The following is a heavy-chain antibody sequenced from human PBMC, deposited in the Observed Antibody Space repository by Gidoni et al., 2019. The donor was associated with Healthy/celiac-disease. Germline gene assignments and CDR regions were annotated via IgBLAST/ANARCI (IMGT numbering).Heavy chain of an antibody. D-gene: IGHD2-2*01. CDR3: ARDPAGVVVGADAFDI. Sequence: QVQLVQSGAEVTKPGASVMVSCKASGDTFTSSGISWVRQAHGQGLEWMGWISAYNGNTNYAQKLQGRVTMTTDTSTSTAYMELRSLRSDDTAGYYCARDPAGVVVGADAFDIWGQGTMVTVSS. V-gene: IGHV1-18*01. J-gene: IGHJ3*02. CDR1: GDTFTSSG. CDR2: ISAYNGNT.